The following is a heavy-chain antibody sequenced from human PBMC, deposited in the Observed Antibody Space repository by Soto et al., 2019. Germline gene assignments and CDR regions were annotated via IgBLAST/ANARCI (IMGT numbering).Heavy chain of an antibody. D-gene: IGHD6-19*01. CDR1: GFTFSSYA. CDR3: AKERSSSGWYGGGFDY. Sequence: GGSLRLSCAASGFTFSSYAMSWVRQAPGKGLEWVSAISGSGGSTYYADFVKGRFTISRDNSKNTLYLQMNSLRAEDTAVYYCAKERSSSGWYGGGFDYWGQGTLVTVSS. J-gene: IGHJ4*02. CDR2: ISGSGGST. V-gene: IGHV3-23*01.